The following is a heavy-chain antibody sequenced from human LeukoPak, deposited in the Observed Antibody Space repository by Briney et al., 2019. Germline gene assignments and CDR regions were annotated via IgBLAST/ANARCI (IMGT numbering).Heavy chain of an antibody. CDR3: ARDPCHGALDY. CDR2: IMQDGTEE. V-gene: IGHV3-7*03. J-gene: IGHJ4*02. CDR1: GFTFSSSW. Sequence: GGSLRLSCVASGFTFSSSWMSWVRRAPGKGLEWVANIMQDGTEEYYVDSVRGRFSISKDNAKNSLYLQMNSLRAEDTAVYYCARDPCHGALDYWGQGALVTVSS. D-gene: IGHD2-2*01.